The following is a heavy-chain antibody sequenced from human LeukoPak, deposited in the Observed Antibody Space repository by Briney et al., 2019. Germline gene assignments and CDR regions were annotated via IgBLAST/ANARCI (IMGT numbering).Heavy chain of an antibody. CDR1: GGTFSSYA. J-gene: IGHJ4*02. CDR2: IIPIFGTA. V-gene: IGHV1-69*06. D-gene: IGHD6-19*01. Sequence: ASVKVSCKASGGTFSSYAISWVRQAPGQGLGWMGGIIPIFGTANYAQKFQGRVTITADKSTSTAYMELSSLRSEDTAVYYCARAVAGEYYFDYWGQGTLVTVSS. CDR3: ARAVAGEYYFDY.